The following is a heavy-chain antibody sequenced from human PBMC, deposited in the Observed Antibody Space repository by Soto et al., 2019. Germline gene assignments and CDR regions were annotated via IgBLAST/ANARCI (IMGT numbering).Heavy chain of an antibody. CDR1: GFTFSSYA. D-gene: IGHD3-3*01. Sequence: GGSLRLSCEASGFTFSSYAMNWVRQAPGTGPEWVAGISGNGRVTHYADSVKGRFTVSRDNSQNTLYLQMTSLRAEDTALYYCAKPYFDFWRGYYAAAKDDAVDSWFQGTMVNVSS. CDR2: ISGNGRVT. V-gene: IGHV3-23*01. CDR3: AKPYFDFWRGYYAAAKDDAVDS. J-gene: IGHJ3*02.